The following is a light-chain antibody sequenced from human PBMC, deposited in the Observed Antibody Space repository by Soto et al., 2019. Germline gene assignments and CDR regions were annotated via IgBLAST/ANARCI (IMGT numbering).Light chain of an antibody. CDR2: GAS. CDR1: QSVSSSY. V-gene: IGKV3-20*01. J-gene: IGKJ1*01. Sequence: EIALTQSPGTLSLSPGERATLSCRASQSVSSSYLAWYQQKPGQAPRLLIYGASSRATGIPDRFSGSGSGTEFTLTISRLEPEDFAVYYCQQYGSSPRTCGQGTKVEI. CDR3: QQYGSSPRT.